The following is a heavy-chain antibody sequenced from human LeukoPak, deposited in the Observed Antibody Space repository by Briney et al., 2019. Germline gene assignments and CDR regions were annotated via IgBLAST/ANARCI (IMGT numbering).Heavy chain of an antibody. CDR3: ARVPDSSGTP. D-gene: IGHD6-19*01. Sequence: GRSLRLSCAASGFAFSSYAMHWVRQAPGKGLEWVAVISYDGSNKYYADSVKGRFTISRDNSKNTLYLQMNSLRAEDTAVYYCARVPDSSGTPWGQGTLVTVSS. J-gene: IGHJ5*02. CDR1: GFAFSSYA. CDR2: ISYDGSNK. V-gene: IGHV3-30-3*01.